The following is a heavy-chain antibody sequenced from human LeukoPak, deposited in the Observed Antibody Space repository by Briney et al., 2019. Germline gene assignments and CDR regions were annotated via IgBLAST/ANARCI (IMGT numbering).Heavy chain of an antibody. V-gene: IGHV3-53*01. CDR1: GFTVSSNY. J-gene: IGHJ5*02. Sequence: GGSLRLSCAASGFTVSSNYMSWVRQAPGKGLEWVSIIYNGGTTNYADSVKGRFTISRDNSKNTLHLQMNSLRVEDTAVYYCARAPKFRLVGVPKGPFDPWGQGTLVTVSS. CDR3: ARAPKFRLVGVPKGPFDP. CDR2: IYNGGTT. D-gene: IGHD1-26*01.